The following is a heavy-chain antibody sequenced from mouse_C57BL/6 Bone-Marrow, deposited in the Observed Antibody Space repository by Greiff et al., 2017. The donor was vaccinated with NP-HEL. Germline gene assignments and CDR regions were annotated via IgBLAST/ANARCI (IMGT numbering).Heavy chain of an antibody. V-gene: IGHV14-4*01. CDR2: IDPENGDT. CDR1: GFNIKDDY. D-gene: IGHD2-3*01. J-gene: IGHJ3*01. Sequence: EVQLQQSGAELVRPGASVKLSCTASGFNIKDDYMHWVKQRPEQGLEWIGWIDPENGDTEYASKFQGKATITADTSSNTAYLQLSSLTSEDTAVYYCTTCYEGAWFAYWGQGTLVTVSA. CDR3: TTCYEGAWFAY.